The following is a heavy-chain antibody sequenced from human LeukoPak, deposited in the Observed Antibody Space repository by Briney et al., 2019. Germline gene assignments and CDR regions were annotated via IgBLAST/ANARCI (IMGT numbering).Heavy chain of an antibody. CDR1: GGSFSGYY. CDR2: INHSGST. V-gene: IGHV4-34*01. CDR3: AIASGY. Sequence: PSETLSLTCAVYGGSFSGYYWSWIRQPPGKGLEWIGEINHSGSTNYHPSLKSRVTVSMDTSKNQFSLKLSSVTAADTAVYYCAIASGYWGQGTLVTVSS. J-gene: IGHJ4*02.